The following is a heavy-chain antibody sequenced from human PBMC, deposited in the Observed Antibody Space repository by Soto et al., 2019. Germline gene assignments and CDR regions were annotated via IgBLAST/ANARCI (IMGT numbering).Heavy chain of an antibody. CDR1: GGSFSNDA. CDR2: TITMFNTA. CDR3: ARSRCSNGVCYSRSPALDG. J-gene: IGHJ6*02. V-gene: IGHV1-69*13. Sequence: GASVKVSCKASGGSFSNDAISWVRQAPGPGLEYMGGTITMFNTANYAQMFHGRVTITADESTSTAYMELSSLRSEDTSVYYCARSRCSNGVCYSRSPALDGWGPGTTVTVSS. D-gene: IGHD2-8*01.